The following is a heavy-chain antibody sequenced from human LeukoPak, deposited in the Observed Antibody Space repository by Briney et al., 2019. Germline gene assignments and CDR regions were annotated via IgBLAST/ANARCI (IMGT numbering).Heavy chain of an antibody. Sequence: ASVKVSCKASGYTFTGYYMHWVRQAPGQGLEWMGWINPNSGGTNYAQKFQGRVTMTRDTSISTAYTELSRLRSDDTAVYYCARVRIAVAGSGPLDYWGQGTLVTVS. CDR1: GYTFTGYY. V-gene: IGHV1-2*02. D-gene: IGHD6-19*01. CDR3: ARVRIAVAGSGPLDY. J-gene: IGHJ4*02. CDR2: INPNSGGT.